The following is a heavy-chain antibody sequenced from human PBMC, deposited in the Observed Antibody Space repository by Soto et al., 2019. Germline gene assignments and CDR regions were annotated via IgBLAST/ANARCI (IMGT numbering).Heavy chain of an antibody. D-gene: IGHD2-21*02. J-gene: IGHJ4*01. CDR1: GGSITSYY. V-gene: IGHV4-59*01. CDR2: IHHSGTS. CDR3: ASERWKCGDDRCYGNFDN. Sequence: QVQLQESGPGLVKPSETLSLTCSVSGGSITSYYWTWMRQPPGKGLEWIGNIHHSGTSNQKSSLKSRVSISLDTSKNQFSLHLSSVTAADTAVYYCASERWKCGDDRCYGNFDNCGHGTLVTVSS.